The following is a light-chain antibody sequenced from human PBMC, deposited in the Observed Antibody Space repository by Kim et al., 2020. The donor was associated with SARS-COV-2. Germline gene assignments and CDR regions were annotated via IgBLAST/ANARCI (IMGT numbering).Light chain of an antibody. CDR2: SNN. J-gene: IGLJ3*02. CDR3: ATWDDSLDGPV. Sequence: GQRVTISCSGSSSNIGSNPVNWYQQLPGTAPKVLLYSNNQRPSGVPDRFSGSKSGTSASLAISGLQSEDEADYYCATWDDSLDGPVFGRGTKLTVL. V-gene: IGLV1-44*01. CDR1: SSNIGSNP.